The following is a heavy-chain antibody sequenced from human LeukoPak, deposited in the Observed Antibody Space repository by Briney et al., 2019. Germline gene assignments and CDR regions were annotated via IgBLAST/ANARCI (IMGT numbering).Heavy chain of an antibody. V-gene: IGHV1-18*01. Sequence: ASVKVSCKASGYTFTSYGISWVRQAPGQGLEWMGWISAYNGNTNYAQKLQGRITMTTDTSTSTAYMELRSLRSDDTAVYYCARLPPSVYSYGLDYWGQGTLVTVSS. CDR3: ARLPPSVYSYGLDY. J-gene: IGHJ4*02. D-gene: IGHD5-18*01. CDR2: ISAYNGNT. CDR1: GYTFTSYG.